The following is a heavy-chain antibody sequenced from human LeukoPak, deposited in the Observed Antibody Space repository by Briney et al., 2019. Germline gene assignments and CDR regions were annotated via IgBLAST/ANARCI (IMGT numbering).Heavy chain of an antibody. CDR1: GGSIGSHY. CDR3: ARDYYDSRGEAFDI. CDR2: IYYSGTT. J-gene: IGHJ3*02. V-gene: IGHV4-59*11. Sequence: PSETLSLTCTVSGGSIGSHYWSWIRQPPGEALEWIGYIYYSGTTSYIPSLKSRVTISVDTSKNQFSLKLSSVTAADTAVYYCARDYYDSRGEAFDIWGLGTMVTVSS. D-gene: IGHD3-22*01.